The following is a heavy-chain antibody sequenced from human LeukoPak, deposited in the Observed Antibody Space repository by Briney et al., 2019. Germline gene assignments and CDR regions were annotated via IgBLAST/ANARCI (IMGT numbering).Heavy chain of an antibody. J-gene: IGHJ4*02. V-gene: IGHV3-13*01. CDR3: AREYRSSSGRAFDY. D-gene: IGHD6-6*01. Sequence: GGSLRLSCAASGFTFSSYDMHWVRQTTGKGLEWVSGIGTAGDTYYPGSVKGRFTISRENAKNSLYFQMNSLRAGDTAVYYCAREYRSSSGRAFDYWGQGTLVTASS. CDR1: GFTFSSYD. CDR2: IGTAGDT.